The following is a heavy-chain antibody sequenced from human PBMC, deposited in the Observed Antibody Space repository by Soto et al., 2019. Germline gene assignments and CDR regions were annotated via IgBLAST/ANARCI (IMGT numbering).Heavy chain of an antibody. CDR3: ATVLSAAFDI. CDR1: GFPFTSYA. V-gene: IGHV3-23*01. CDR2: ISGSGGST. Sequence: GGSLRLSCAASGFPFTSYAMSWVRQAPGKGLEWVSAISGSGGSTYYADSVKGRSTISRDNSKNTVYLQMNSLRAEDTALYYCATVLSAAFDIWGQGTMVTVSS. J-gene: IGHJ3*02.